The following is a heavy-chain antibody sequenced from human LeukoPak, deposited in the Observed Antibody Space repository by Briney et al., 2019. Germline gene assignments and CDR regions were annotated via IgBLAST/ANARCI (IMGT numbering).Heavy chain of an antibody. V-gene: IGHV3-23*01. CDR2: ISGSGGST. D-gene: IGHD2-2*02. CDR3: ARDGYCSSTGCYRAYNWFDP. CDR1: GFTFSSYA. J-gene: IGHJ5*02. Sequence: GGSLRLSCAASGFTFSSYAMSWVRQAPGKGLEWVSAISGSGGSTYYADSVKGRFTISRDNSKNTLYLQMNSLRAKDTAVYYCARDGYCSSTGCYRAYNWFDPWGQGTLVTVSS.